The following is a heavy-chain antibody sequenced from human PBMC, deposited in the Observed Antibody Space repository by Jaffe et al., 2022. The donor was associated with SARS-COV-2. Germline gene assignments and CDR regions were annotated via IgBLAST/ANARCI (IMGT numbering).Heavy chain of an antibody. V-gene: IGHV4-39*01. J-gene: IGHJ4*02. D-gene: IGHD3-22*01. CDR1: GGSISSSSYY. CDR2: IYYSGST. Sequence: QLQLQESGPGLVKPSETLSLTCTVSGGSISSSSYYWGWIRQPPGKGLEWIGSIYYSGSTYYNPSLKSRVTISVDTSKNQFSLKLSSVTAADTAVYYCASSDYYDSSGRVPFDYWGQGTLVTVSS. CDR3: ASSDYYDSSGRVPFDY.